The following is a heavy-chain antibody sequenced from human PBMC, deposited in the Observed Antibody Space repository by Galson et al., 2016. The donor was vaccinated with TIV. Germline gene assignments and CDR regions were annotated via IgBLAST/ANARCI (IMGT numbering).Heavy chain of an antibody. D-gene: IGHD2-21*01. V-gene: IGHV4-4*07. CDR1: RASISSHS. J-gene: IGHJ6*03. CDR3: AKEKVRGGRESGTEANPYSFFMDV. CDR2: IDVRGYN. Sequence: ETLSLTCTVSRASISSHSWSWIRQSAEKGLEWIGRIDVRGYNNYSPSLKSRVTVSQDTSKNQIFLHLNSVTAADTAVYYCAKEKVRGGRESGTEANPYSFFMDVWGKGTTVTISS.